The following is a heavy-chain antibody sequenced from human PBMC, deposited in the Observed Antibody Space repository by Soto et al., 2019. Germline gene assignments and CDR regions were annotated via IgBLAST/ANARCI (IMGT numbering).Heavy chain of an antibody. V-gene: IGHV4-31*03. Sequence: SESLSLTCTVSGGCISSGGYYWSWIRQHPGKGLEWIGYIYYSGSTYYNPSLKSRVTISVDTSKNQFSLKLSSVTAADTAVYYCPIGYCSSTSCFIDYWGQGTLVTVSS. CDR2: IYYSGST. D-gene: IGHD2-2*01. CDR1: GGCISSGGYY. J-gene: IGHJ4*02. CDR3: PIGYCSSTSCFIDY.